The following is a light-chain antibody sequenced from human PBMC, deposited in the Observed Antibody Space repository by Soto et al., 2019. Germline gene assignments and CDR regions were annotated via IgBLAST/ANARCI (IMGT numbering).Light chain of an antibody. V-gene: IGLV1-44*01. Sequence: QSVLTQPPSASGTPGQRVTVSCSGSASNIGSNTVNWYLQLPGTAPKLLIYRNDLRPSGVPDRFSGSKSGTSASLAISGLLSEDEADYYCAAWDDSLSGVVFGRGTKLTVL. J-gene: IGLJ2*01. CDR2: RND. CDR1: ASNIGSNT. CDR3: AAWDDSLSGVV.